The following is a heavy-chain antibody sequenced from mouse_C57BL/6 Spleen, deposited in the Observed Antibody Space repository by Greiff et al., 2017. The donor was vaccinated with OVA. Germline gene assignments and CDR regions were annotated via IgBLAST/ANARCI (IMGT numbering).Heavy chain of an antibody. D-gene: IGHD1-1*01. CDR1: GYTFTEYT. CDR3: ARHEGGGITTVPSWAMDY. Sequence: VQLQQSGAELVKPGASVKLSCKASGYTFTEYTIHWVKQRSGQGLEWIGWFYPGSGSIKYNEKFKDKATLTADKSSSTVYMELSRLTSEDSAVYFCARHEGGGITTVPSWAMDYWGQGTSVTVSS. J-gene: IGHJ4*01. V-gene: IGHV1-62-2*01. CDR2: FYPGSGSI.